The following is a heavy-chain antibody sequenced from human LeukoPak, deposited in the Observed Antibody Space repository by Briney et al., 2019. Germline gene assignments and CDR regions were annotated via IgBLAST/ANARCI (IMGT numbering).Heavy chain of an antibody. J-gene: IGHJ4*02. Sequence: GASVKVSCKASGYTFTSYGISWVRQAPGQGLEWMGWISAYNGNTNYAQKLQGRVTMTTDTSTSTAYMELRSLRSDDTAVYYCARPPGPYSSSWFDYWGQGTLVTVSS. V-gene: IGHV1-18*01. CDR3: ARPPGPYSSSWFDY. D-gene: IGHD6-13*01. CDR1: GYTFTSYG. CDR2: ISAYNGNT.